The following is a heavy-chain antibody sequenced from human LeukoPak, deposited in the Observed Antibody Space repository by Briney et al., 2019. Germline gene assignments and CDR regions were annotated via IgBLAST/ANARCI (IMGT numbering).Heavy chain of an antibody. Sequence: GGSLRLSCAASGSTFSSYGMHWVRQAPGKGLEWVAFIRYDGSNKYYADSVKGRFTISRDNSKNTLYLQMNSLRAEDTAVYYCAKRLADADAFDIWGQGTMVTVSS. J-gene: IGHJ3*02. CDR1: GSTFSSYG. V-gene: IGHV3-30*02. CDR2: IRYDGSNK. CDR3: AKRLADADAFDI.